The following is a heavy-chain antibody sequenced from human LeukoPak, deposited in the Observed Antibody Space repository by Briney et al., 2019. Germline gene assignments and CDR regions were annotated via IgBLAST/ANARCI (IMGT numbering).Heavy chain of an antibody. CDR1: GFTFSSYA. CDR3: ATEQWQLPLDY. CDR2: ISYDGRQK. V-gene: IGHV3-30*04. J-gene: IGHJ4*02. Sequence: GGSLRLSCAASGFTFSSYALHWVRQAPGKGLEWLAVISYDGRQKFYADSVKGRFTISRDDSKDTLFPQMNSLRTEDTALYYCATEQWQLPLDYWGQGTLVTVSS. D-gene: IGHD6-19*01.